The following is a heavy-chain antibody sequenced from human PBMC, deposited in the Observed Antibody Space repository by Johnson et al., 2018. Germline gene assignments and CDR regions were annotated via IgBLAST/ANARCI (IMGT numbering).Heavy chain of an antibody. CDR2: ISSSGSTI. V-gene: IGHV3-11*04. CDR1: GFTFSDYY. CDR3: APLPYYFDISGYFSKAAFDI. Sequence: QVQLVQSGGGLVKPGGSLRLSCAASGFTFSDYYMSWIRQAPGKGLEWVSYISSSGSTIYYADPVKGRFTISRDNPKNSLCLQMNSLRAEDTAVYYCAPLPYYFDISGYFSKAAFDIWGQVTMVTVSS. J-gene: IGHJ3*02. D-gene: IGHD3-22*01.